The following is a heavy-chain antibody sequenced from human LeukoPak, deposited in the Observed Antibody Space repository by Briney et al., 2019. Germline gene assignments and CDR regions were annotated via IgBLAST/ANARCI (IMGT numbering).Heavy chain of an antibody. CDR1: GFTFSSYA. V-gene: IGHV3-30*04. Sequence: GGSLRLSCAASGFTFSSYAMHWVRQAPGKGLEWVAVISYDGSNKYYADSVKGRFTISRDNSKNTLYLQMNSLRAEDTAVYYCARGRDGYLVDYWGQGTLVTVSS. CDR3: ARGRDGYLVDY. D-gene: IGHD5-24*01. CDR2: ISYDGSNK. J-gene: IGHJ4*02.